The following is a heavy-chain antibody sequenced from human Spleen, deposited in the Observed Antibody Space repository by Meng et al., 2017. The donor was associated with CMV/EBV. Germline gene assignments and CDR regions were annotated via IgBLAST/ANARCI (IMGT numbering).Heavy chain of an antibody. D-gene: IGHD3-22*01. V-gene: IGHV3-30*04. CDR2: ISYDGSDK. J-gene: IGHJ4*02. Sequence: FSSDTRHWVRQAPGKGLGWVSVISYDGSDKYYADSVKRRFTISRDNSKNTLYLQVNSLRAEDTAVYYCARDMYYYDRSGWRGRSLDYWGQGTLVTVSS. CDR3: ARDMYYYDRSGWRGRSLDY. CDR1: FSSDT.